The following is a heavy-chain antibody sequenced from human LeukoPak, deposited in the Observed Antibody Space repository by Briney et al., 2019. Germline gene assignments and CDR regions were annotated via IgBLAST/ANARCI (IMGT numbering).Heavy chain of an antibody. D-gene: IGHD2-15*01. J-gene: IGHJ5*02. CDR2: ISYDGSNK. Sequence: GPSLRPSCAASGFTFSSYGTHWVRQAPGKGLEWVAVISYDGSNKYYADSVKGRFTISRDNSKNTLYLQMNSLRAEDTAVYYCAKVRRGYCSGGSCYSWFDPWGQGTLVTVSS. V-gene: IGHV3-30*18. CDR3: AKVRRGYCSGGSCYSWFDP. CDR1: GFTFSSYG.